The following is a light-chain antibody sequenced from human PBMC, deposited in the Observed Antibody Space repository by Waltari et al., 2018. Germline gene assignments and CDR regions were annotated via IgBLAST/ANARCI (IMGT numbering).Light chain of an antibody. CDR3: CSYAGTYTFFV. Sequence: QSALTQPRSVSGSPGQSVTISCTGSSSDVGGYNAVSWYQQFPGKGPKVLIYDVRKRLSGVPGRFSGSKSGNTASLTISGLQAEDEAAYYCCSYAGTYTFFVFGSGTEVTVL. V-gene: IGLV2-11*01. CDR2: DVR. CDR1: SSDVGGYNA. J-gene: IGLJ1*01.